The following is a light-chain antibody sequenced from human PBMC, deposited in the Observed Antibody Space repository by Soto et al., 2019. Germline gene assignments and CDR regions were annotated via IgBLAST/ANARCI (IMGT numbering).Light chain of an antibody. CDR1: QSVSSN. CDR2: GAS. CDR3: QQYNNWPPGT. V-gene: IGKV3-15*01. J-gene: IGKJ1*01. Sequence: EIVMTQSPATLSVSPGERATLSCRASQSVSSNLAWYQQKPRQAPRLLIYGASTRATGIPARFRSSGSGTEFTLSISSLQSEDVAVYYCQQYNNWPPGTFGQGTKVEIK.